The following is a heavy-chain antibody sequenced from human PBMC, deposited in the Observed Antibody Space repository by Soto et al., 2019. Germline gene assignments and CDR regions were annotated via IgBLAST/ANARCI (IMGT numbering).Heavy chain of an antibody. CDR3: AKVSLGALTFTDYYYYGLDV. D-gene: IGHD1-26*01. V-gene: IGHV3-23*01. Sequence: EVQLLESGGGLVQPGGSLRLSCAASGFTFSTYAMNWVRQAPGKGLKWVSAISGGGGSTYYADSVKGRVTISRDNSKNTLYLQMNSLRAEDTAVYYCAKVSLGALTFTDYYYYGLDVWGQGTTVTVSS. J-gene: IGHJ6*02. CDR2: ISGGGGST. CDR1: GFTFSTYA.